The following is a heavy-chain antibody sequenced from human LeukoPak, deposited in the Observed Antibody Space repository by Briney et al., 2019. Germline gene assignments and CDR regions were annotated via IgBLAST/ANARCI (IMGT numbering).Heavy chain of an antibody. CDR2: ISWRGCRS. V-gene: IGHV3-23*01. D-gene: IGHD4-23*01. CDR1: GFTFSSYV. CDR3: AKKAGNDYGGRSFDH. J-gene: IGHJ4*02. Sequence: GGSLRLSCTASGFTFSSYVMSWVRQAPGKGLVWVSPISWRGCRSDYAHSVKGRFTNSRDNSKNTLYLQMNRLRAEGTAIYYCAKKAGNDYGGRSFDHWGQGTLVSVSS.